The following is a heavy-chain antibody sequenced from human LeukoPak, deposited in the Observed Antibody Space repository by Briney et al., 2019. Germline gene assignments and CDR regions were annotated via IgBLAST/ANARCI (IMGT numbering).Heavy chain of an antibody. CDR3: AIEDYHGSWTKFGDAFDI. V-gene: IGHV3-33*01. Sequence: PGRSLRLCCAASGFTFSSYGMHSVRQAPGKGLEWVPVIWYDGSNKYYADSVKGRFTISRDNSKNTLYLQMNSLRAEETAVSYFAIEDYHGSWTKFGDAFDISGQETMVTASS. J-gene: IGHJ3*02. CDR1: GFTFSSYG. D-gene: IGHD3-10*01. CDR2: IWYDGSNK.